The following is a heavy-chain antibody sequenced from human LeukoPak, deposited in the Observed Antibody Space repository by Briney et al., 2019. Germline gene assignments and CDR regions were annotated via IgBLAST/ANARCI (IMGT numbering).Heavy chain of an antibody. D-gene: IGHD6-19*01. CDR3: ARGEYSSGWYSWFDP. V-gene: IGHV1-8*03. Sequence: ASVKVSCKASGYTFTSYGINWVRQATGQGLEWMGWMNPNSGNTGYAQKFQGRVTITRNTSISTAYMELSSLRSEDTAVYYCARGEYSSGWYSWFDPWGQGTLVTVSS. J-gene: IGHJ5*02. CDR2: MNPNSGNT. CDR1: GYTFTSYG.